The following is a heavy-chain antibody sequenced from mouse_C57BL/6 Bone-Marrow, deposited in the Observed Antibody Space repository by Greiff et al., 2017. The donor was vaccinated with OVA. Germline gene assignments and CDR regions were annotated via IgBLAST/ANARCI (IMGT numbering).Heavy chain of an antibody. CDR1: GFNIKDYY. J-gene: IGHJ3*01. CDR2: IDPEDGET. V-gene: IGHV14-2*01. Sequence: EVKLVESGAELVKPGASVKLSCTASGFNIKDYYMHWVKQRTEQGLEWIGRIDPEDGETKYAPKFQGKATITADTSSNTAYLQLSSLTSEDTAVYYGARSRDGSSPWFAYWGQGTLVTVSA. D-gene: IGHD1-1*01. CDR3: ARSRDGSSPWFAY.